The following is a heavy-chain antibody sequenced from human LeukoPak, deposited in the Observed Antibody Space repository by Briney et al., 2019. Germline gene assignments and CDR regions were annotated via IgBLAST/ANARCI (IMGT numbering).Heavy chain of an antibody. CDR1: GYTFTSYA. J-gene: IGHJ6*02. D-gene: IGHD3-9*01. CDR2: INTNTGNP. CDR3: ARGDQLRYFDWLLYDYYYGMDV. V-gene: IGHV7-4-1*02. Sequence: ASVKVSCKASGYTFTSYAMNWVRQDPGQGLEWMGWINTNTGNPTYAQGFPGRFVFSLDTSVSTAYLQISSLKAEDTAVYYCARGDQLRYFDWLLYDYYYGMDVWGQGTTVTVSS.